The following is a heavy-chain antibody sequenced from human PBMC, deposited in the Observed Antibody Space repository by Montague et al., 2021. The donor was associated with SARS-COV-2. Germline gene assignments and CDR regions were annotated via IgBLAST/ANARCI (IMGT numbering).Heavy chain of an antibody. J-gene: IGHJ4*02. V-gene: IGHV4-61*02. CDR2: IYTSGTT. Sequence: TLSLTCTVSGGSISSGSYYWSWIRQPAGKGLEWIGGIYTSGTTDYSFSLKSRVTISVDTSKNQFSLKLTSVTAADTAVYYCARAHSGSWAHLDNWGQGSLVTVSS. D-gene: IGHD5-12*01. CDR3: ARAHSGSWAHLDN. CDR1: GGSISSGSYY.